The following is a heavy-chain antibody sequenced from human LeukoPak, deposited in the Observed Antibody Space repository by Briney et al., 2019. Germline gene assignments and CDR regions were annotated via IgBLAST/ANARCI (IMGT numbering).Heavy chain of an antibody. D-gene: IGHD5-12*01. J-gene: IGHJ4*02. CDR2: IYYSGST. CDR3: ARSYSGYDLAFFDY. Sequence: PSETLSLTCTVSGGSISSYYWSWIRQPPGKGLEWIGYIYYSGSTNYNPSLKSRVTISVDTSKNQFSLKLSSVTAAGTAVYYCARSYSGYDLAFFDYWGQGTLVTVSS. V-gene: IGHV4-59*01. CDR1: GGSISSYY.